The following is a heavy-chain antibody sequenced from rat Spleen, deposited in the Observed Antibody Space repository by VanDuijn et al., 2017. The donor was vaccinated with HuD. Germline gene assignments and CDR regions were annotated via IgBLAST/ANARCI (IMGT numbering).Heavy chain of an antibody. Sequence: EVQLVESDGGLVQPGRSLKLSCIASGFTFSDYYMAWVRQAPTKGLEWVATISNDGSSTYYRDSVRGRFTISRDFAESTLYLQMESLRSEDTATYYCARLDYGSGSTYWGQGVMVKVSS. J-gene: IGHJ2*01. CDR1: GFTFSDYY. D-gene: IGHD1-7*01. CDR2: ISNDGSST. V-gene: IGHV5-29*01. CDR3: ARLDYGSGSTY.